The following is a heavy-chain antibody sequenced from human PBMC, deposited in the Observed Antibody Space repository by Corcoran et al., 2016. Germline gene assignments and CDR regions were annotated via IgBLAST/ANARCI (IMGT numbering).Heavy chain of an antibody. CDR1: GGSISSSSYY. J-gene: IGHJ4*02. CDR3: ARNGGPLRNFDSYKDY. CDR2: IYYSGST. D-gene: IGHD3-9*01. Sequence: QLQLQESGPGLVKPSETLSLTCTVSGGSISSSSYYWGWIRQPPGKGLEWIGSIYYSGSTYYNPSLKSRVTISGATSKNQFSLKLSSVTAADTGVYYCARNGGPLRNFDSYKDYWGQGTLVTVSS. V-gene: IGHV4-39*01.